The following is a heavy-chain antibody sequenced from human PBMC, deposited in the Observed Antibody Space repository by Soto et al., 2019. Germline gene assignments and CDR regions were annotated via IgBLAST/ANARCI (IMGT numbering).Heavy chain of an antibody. V-gene: IGHV1-2*02. Sequence: ASVTVSSKACGYTFNIDVMRCVRQAPRQGVEWMGWINPNSGGTNYAQKFQGRVTMTRNTSISTAYMELSRLRSDDTAVYYCARAYDFGSGPMPMDVWGQGTTVTVSS. CDR2: INPNSGGT. D-gene: IGHD3-3*01. CDR3: ARAYDFGSGPMPMDV. J-gene: IGHJ6*02. CDR1: GYTFNIDV.